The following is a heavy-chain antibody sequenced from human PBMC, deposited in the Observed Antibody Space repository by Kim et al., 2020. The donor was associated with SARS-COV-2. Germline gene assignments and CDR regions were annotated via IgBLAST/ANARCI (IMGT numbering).Heavy chain of an antibody. D-gene: IGHD5-18*01. J-gene: IGHJ3*02. V-gene: IGHV3-30*07. CDR3: ASGHAYSYADAFDI. Sequence: ADSVKGRFTISRDNPKNTLYLQMNSLRAEDTAVYYCASGHAYSYADAFDIWGQGTMVTVSS.